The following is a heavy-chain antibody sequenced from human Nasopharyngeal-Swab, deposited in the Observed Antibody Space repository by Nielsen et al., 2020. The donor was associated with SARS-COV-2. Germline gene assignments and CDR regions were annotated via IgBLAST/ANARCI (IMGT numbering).Heavy chain of an antibody. V-gene: IGHV3-48*03. J-gene: IGHJ4*02. CDR2: ISSSGSTI. CDR1: GFPFIIYE. CDR3: ARSGSSGYGPFDY. Sequence: GESLKISCASSGFPFIIYEMNWVRQAPGKGLEWFSYISSSGSTIYYADSVKVRFTISRDNSKNTLYLQMNSLRAEDTAVYYCARSGSSGYGPFDYWGQGTLVTVSS. D-gene: IGHD3-22*01.